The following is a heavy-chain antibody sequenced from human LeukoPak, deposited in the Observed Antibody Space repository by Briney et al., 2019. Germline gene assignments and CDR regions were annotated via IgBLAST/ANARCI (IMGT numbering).Heavy chain of an antibody. CDR2: ISSSSSYI. J-gene: IGHJ4*02. Sequence: GGSLRLSCAASGFTFSSYSMNWVRQAPGKGLEWVSSISSSSSYIYYADSVKGRFTISRDNAKNSLYLQMNSLRAEDTAVYYCVRDLGEQQLVSDYWGQGTLVTVSS. CDR3: VRDLGEQQLVSDY. D-gene: IGHD6-13*01. V-gene: IGHV3-21*01. CDR1: GFTFSSYS.